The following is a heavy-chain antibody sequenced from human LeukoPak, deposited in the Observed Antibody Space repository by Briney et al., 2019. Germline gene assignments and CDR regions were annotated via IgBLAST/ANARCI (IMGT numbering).Heavy chain of an antibody. Sequence: PGGSLRLSCAASGCTFSSHALSWVRQAPGKGLEWVSSLSGSGYNTYYADSVKGRFTISRDNSKNTVYLQMNSLRAEDTAVYYCAKDPYGTRYFDYWGQGTLVTVSS. CDR3: AKDPYGTRYFDY. J-gene: IGHJ4*02. CDR2: LSGSGYNT. D-gene: IGHD2-2*01. CDR1: GCTFSSHA. V-gene: IGHV3-23*01.